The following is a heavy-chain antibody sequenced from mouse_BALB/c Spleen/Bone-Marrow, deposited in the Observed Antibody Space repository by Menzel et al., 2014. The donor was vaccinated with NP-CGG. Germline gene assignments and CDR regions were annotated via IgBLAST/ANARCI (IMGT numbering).Heavy chain of an antibody. D-gene: IGHD2-14*01. Sequence: EVQRVESGGGLVKPGGSLKLSCAASGFTFRDYYMYWVRQTPEKRLEWVATISDGGTYTYYSDSVKGRLTISRDKAKNNLYLQMTNLMSEDTAMYRCVRDGDYRYAWFSYWGQGTLVTVSA. V-gene: IGHV5-4*02. CDR1: GFTFRDYY. J-gene: IGHJ3*01. CDR2: ISDGGTYT. CDR3: VRDGDYRYAWFSY.